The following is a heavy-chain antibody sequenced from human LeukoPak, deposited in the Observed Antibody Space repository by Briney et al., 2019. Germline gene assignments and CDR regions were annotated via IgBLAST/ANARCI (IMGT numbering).Heavy chain of an antibody. Sequence: GGSLRLSCAASGFTFSGSAMNWVRQASGKGLEWVGRIRSKADNYATAYAASVKGTFTISRDGSTNKAYLNMNNLKTEETAVYYLTRQSTGVVVVDYWGQRTLVTVSS. V-gene: IGHV3-73*01. J-gene: IGHJ4*02. CDR3: TRQSTGVVVVDY. CDR1: GFTFSGSA. D-gene: IGHD3-22*01. CDR2: IRSKADNYAT.